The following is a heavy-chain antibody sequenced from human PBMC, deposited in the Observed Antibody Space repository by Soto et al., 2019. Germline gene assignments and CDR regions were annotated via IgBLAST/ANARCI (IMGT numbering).Heavy chain of an antibody. CDR1: GYTFTSYA. J-gene: IGHJ4*02. V-gene: IGHV1-3*05. D-gene: IGHD6-19*01. CDR2: INAGNGNT. CDR3: ARVYAGVAGTDY. Sequence: QVQLVQSGAEEKKPGASVKVSCKASGYTFTSYAMHWVRQAPGQRLEWMGWINAGNGNTKYSQKFQGRVTITRDTSASTAYMEPSSLRSEDTAVYYCARVYAGVAGTDYWGQGTLVTVSS.